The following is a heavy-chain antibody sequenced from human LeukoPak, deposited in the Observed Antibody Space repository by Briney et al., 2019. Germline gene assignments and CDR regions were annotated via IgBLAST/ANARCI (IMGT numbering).Heavy chain of an antibody. V-gene: IGHV4-39*01. J-gene: IGHJ4*02. CDR1: GGSISGSSYY. CDR3: ARVGTAVAGYLIDY. D-gene: IGHD6-19*01. Sequence: SETLSLTCTVSGGSISGSSYYWGWIRQPPGKGLEWIGSIYYSGSTYYNPSLKSRVTISVDTSKNQFSLKLSSVTAADTAVYYCARVGTAVAGYLIDYWGQGTLVTVSS. CDR2: IYYSGST.